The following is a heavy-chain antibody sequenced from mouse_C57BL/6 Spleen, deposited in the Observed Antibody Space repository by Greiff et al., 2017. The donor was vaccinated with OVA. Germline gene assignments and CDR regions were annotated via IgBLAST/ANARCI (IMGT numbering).Heavy chain of an antibody. CDR2: ISYAGSN. J-gene: IGHJ1*03. Sequence: EVKLMESGPGLVKPSQSLSLTCSVTGYSITSGYYWNWIRQLPGNNLEWMGYISYAGSNNYNPSLKNRISITRDTSKNQFFLKLNSVTTEDTATYYCARNYGSSYWYFDVWGTGTTVTVSS. V-gene: IGHV3-6*01. CDR1: GYSITSGYY. D-gene: IGHD1-1*01. CDR3: ARNYGSSYWYFDV.